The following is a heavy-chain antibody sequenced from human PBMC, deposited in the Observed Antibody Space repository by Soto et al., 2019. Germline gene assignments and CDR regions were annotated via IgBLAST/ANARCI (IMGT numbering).Heavy chain of an antibody. D-gene: IGHD1-26*01. CDR3: ARGNEHSGSQNFDY. CDR2: FCGSGGST. V-gene: IGHV3-23*01. Sequence: GGSLRLSCAASRFTFGSYAMCCVLQAPGKGLEWVSSFCGSGGSTYYADSVKGRFTISRDNSKNTLYLQMISLRAEDTAVYYCARGNEHSGSQNFDYWCQGT. J-gene: IGHJ4*02. CDR1: RFTFGSYA.